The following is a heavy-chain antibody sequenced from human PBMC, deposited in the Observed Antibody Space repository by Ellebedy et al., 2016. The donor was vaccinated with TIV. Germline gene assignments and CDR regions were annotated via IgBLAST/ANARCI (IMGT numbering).Heavy chain of an antibody. Sequence: GGSLRLSCAASGFTFSSYSMNWVRQAPGKGLEWVSSISSSSSYIYYADSVKGRFTISRDNSKNALYLQMNSLRAEDTAVYYCAKGEVVTTIGAFDIWGQGTMVTVSS. CDR2: ISSSSSYI. J-gene: IGHJ3*02. CDR3: AKGEVVTTIGAFDI. D-gene: IGHD2-21*02. CDR1: GFTFSSYS. V-gene: IGHV3-21*04.